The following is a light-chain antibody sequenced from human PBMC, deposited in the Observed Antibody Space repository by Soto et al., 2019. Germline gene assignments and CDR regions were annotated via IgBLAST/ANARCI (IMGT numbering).Light chain of an antibody. CDR3: HQYYSSPLT. CDR1: QSVSSSY. CDR2: GAS. J-gene: IGKJ4*01. V-gene: IGKV3-20*01. Sequence: EIVLTQSPGTLSLSPGERATLSCRASQSVSSSYLAWYQQKPGQAPRLLIYGASSRATGIPDRCSGSGSGTDFTLTISRLEPEDFAVYYCHQYYSSPLTCGGGTKVEIK.